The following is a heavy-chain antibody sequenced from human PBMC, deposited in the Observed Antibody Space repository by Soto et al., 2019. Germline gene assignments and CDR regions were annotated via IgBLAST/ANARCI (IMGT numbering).Heavy chain of an antibody. V-gene: IGHV3-33*01. J-gene: IGHJ4*02. D-gene: IGHD6-6*01. CDR2: IWYDGSNK. CDR3: ARECSIAARVGLSCFDY. CDR1: GFTFSSYG. Sequence: PGWSLRLSCAASGFTFSSYGMHWVRQAPGKGLEWVAVIWYDGSNKYYADSVKGRFTISRDNSKNTLYLQMNSLRAEDTAVYYCARECSIAARVGLSCFDYWGQGTLVTVSS.